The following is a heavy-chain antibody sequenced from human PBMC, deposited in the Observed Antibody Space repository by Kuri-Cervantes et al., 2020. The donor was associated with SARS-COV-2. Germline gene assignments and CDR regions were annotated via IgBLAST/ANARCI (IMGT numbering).Heavy chain of an antibody. CDR2: IGRTSGNT. Sequence: GGSLRLSCAASGFTFSSYEMNWVRQAPGKGLEWVSAIGRTSGNTYYADSVKGRFTISRDNSKNTLYLQMNSLRAEDTAVYFCASRSPYSSSASFDYWGQGTLVTVSS. CDR1: GFTFSSYE. J-gene: IGHJ4*02. CDR3: ASRSPYSSSASFDY. V-gene: IGHV3-23*01. D-gene: IGHD6-6*01.